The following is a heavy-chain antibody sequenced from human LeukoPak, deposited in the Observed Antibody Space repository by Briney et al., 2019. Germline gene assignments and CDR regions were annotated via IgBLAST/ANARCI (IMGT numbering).Heavy chain of an antibody. CDR3: ARDLKAAAGPYYFDY. J-gene: IGHJ4*02. CDR2: IYYSGST. V-gene: IGHV4-39*07. D-gene: IGHD6-13*01. CDR1: GGSISSSSYY. Sequence: SETLSLTCTVSGGSISSSSYYWGWIRQPPGKGLEWIGSIYYSGSTYYNPSLKSRVTISVDTSKSQFSLKLSSVTAADTAVYYCARDLKAAAGPYYFDYWGQGTLVTVSS.